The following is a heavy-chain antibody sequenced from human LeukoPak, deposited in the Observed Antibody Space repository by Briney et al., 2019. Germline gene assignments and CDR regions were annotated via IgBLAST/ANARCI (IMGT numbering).Heavy chain of an antibody. Sequence: QPGRSLRLSCAASGFTLSSYAMHWVRQAPGKGLEWVAVISYDGSNKYYADSVKGRFTISRDNSKNTLYLQMNSLRAEDTAVYYCARKDQYSGYVNWFDPWGQGTLVTVSS. CDR2: ISYDGSNK. D-gene: IGHD5-12*01. CDR1: GFTLSSYA. J-gene: IGHJ5*02. CDR3: ARKDQYSGYVNWFDP. V-gene: IGHV3-30*04.